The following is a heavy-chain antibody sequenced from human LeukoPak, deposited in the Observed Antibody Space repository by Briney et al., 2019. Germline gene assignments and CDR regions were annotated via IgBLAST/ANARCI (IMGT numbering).Heavy chain of an antibody. CDR1: GFVFGDYY. Sequence: PGGSLRLSCKASGFVFGDYYMNWIRQAPGKGLECLSYISSGTINHSNYADSVKGRFTISRDNAQNSMYLQMNSLRVEDTAVYYCASWGDTTAEYFQRWGQGTLVTVSS. CDR2: ISSGTINHS. J-gene: IGHJ1*01. V-gene: IGHV3-11*06. CDR3: ASWGDTTAEYFQR. D-gene: IGHD2-21*02.